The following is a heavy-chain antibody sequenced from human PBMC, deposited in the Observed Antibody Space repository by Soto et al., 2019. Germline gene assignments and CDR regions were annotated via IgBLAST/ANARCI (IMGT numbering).Heavy chain of an antibody. J-gene: IGHJ4*02. Sequence: GASVKVSCKASGGTFSSYAISWVRQAPGQGLEWMGGIIPIFGTANYAQKCQGRVTIDAEESTSTAYRERDSLRSEDTAVYYCASSLGGPSERHWGQGTLVTVSS. CDR1: GGTFSSYA. D-gene: IGHD3-16*01. CDR3: ASSLGGPSERH. CDR2: IIPIFGTA. V-gene: IGHV1-69*13.